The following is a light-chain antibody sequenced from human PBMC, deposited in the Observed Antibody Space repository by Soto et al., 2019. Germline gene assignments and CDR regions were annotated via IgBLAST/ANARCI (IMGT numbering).Light chain of an antibody. V-gene: IGKV3-15*01. CDR2: AAS. CDR1: QSVSNN. Sequence: EIVLTQSPGTLSLSPGERATLSCGASQSVSNNYLAWYQQKPGQPPRLLIYAASTRATDVPARFSGGGSETEFTLTISSLQSEDFAVYFCQQYNIWPLWTFGQGTKVDIK. CDR3: QQYNIWPLWT. J-gene: IGKJ1*01.